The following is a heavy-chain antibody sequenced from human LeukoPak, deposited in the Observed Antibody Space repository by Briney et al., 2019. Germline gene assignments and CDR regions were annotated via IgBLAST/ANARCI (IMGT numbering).Heavy chain of an antibody. J-gene: IGHJ4*02. Sequence: PGGSLRLSCAASGFIFSSYAMTWVRQAPGKGLEWVSTISGGGGATYYADSVQGRFTISRDNSKNTLFLQMNSLRAGDTAVYYCAKSTVGYWGQGTLVTVSS. V-gene: IGHV3-23*01. CDR3: AKSTVGY. CDR1: GFIFSSYA. D-gene: IGHD4-17*01. CDR2: ISGGGGAT.